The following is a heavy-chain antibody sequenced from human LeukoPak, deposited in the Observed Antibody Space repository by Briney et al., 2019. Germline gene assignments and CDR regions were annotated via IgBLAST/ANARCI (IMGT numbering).Heavy chain of an antibody. CDR2: IYYSGST. V-gene: IGHV4-39*01. CDR3: ARQGRYYDSGGYPDY. J-gene: IGHJ4*02. D-gene: IGHD3-22*01. Sequence: SETLSLTCTVSGGSISSSSYYWGWIRQPPGKGLEWIGSIYYSGSTYYNTSLKSRVTISVDTSKNQFSLKLSSVTAADTAVYYCARQGRYYDSGGYPDYWGQGTLVTVSS. CDR1: GGSISSSSYY.